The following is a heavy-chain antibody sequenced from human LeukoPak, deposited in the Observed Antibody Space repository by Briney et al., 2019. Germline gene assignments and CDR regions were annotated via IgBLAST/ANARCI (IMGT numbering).Heavy chain of an antibody. CDR2: IIPIFGTA. V-gene: IGHV1-69*13. D-gene: IGHD2-21*02. CDR3: ASPWADCGGDCYSFWNDAFDI. Sequence: SVKVSCKASGGTFSSYAISWVRQAPGQGLEWMGGIIPIFGTANYAQKFQGRVTITADESTSTAYMELSSLRSEDTAVYYCASPWADCGGDCYSFWNDAFDIWGQGTMVTVSS. CDR1: GGTFSSYA. J-gene: IGHJ3*02.